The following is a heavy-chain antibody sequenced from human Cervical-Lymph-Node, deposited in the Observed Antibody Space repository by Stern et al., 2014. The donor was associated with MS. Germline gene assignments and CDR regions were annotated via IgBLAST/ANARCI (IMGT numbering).Heavy chain of an antibody. CDR2: INPNRGGT. J-gene: IGHJ4*02. Sequence: VQLVESGAEVKKPGASVKVACKASGYTFTDYYIHWVRQAPGQGLELMGRINPNRGGTKYAQNLQGRVTMTRDTSINTASMELSRLTSDDTAVYYCARRGYCSGGSCYGGDYFDYWGQGTLVTVSS. V-gene: IGHV1-2*06. CDR1: GYTFTDYY. D-gene: IGHD2-15*01. CDR3: ARRGYCSGGSCYGGDYFDY.